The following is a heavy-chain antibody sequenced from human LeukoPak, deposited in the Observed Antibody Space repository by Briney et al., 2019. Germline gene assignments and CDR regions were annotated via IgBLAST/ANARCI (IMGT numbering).Heavy chain of an antibody. V-gene: IGHV4-30-4*01. CDR1: GGSISSGDYY. CDR3: ARYIVVVPAQGAFDI. D-gene: IGHD2-2*01. CDR2: IYYSGST. J-gene: IGHJ3*02. Sequence: SETLSLTCTVSGGSISSGDYYWSWIRQPPGKGLEWIGYIYYSGSTYYNPSLKSRVTISVDTSKNQFSLKLSSVTAADTAVYYCARYIVVVPAQGAFDIWGQGTMVTASS.